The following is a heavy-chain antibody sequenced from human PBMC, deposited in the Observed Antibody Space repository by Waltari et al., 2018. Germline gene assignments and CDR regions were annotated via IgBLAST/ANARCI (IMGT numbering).Heavy chain of an antibody. V-gene: IGHV1-69*08. Sequence: QVQLVQSGAEVTKPGSSVKVSCKASGGTFSSYTISWVPQAPGQGLEWMGRIIPILGIANYAQKFQGRVTITADKSTSTAYMELSSLRSEDTAVYYCAREGASGSYGAFDYWGQGTLVTVSS. CDR2: IIPILGIA. J-gene: IGHJ4*02. CDR1: GGTFSSYT. D-gene: IGHD1-26*01. CDR3: AREGASGSYGAFDY.